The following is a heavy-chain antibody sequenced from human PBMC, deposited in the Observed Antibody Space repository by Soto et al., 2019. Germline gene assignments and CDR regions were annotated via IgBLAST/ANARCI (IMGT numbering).Heavy chain of an antibody. D-gene: IGHD2-15*01. CDR2: IIPIFGTA. V-gene: IGHV1-69*13. CDR1: GGTFSSYA. J-gene: IGHJ4*02. Sequence: ASVKVSCKASGGTFSSYAISWVRQAPGQGLEWMGGIIPIFGTANYAQKFQGRVTITADESTSTAYMELSSLRSEDTAVYYCARESEDRRGFYYWGQGTLVTVSS. CDR3: ARESEDRRGFYY.